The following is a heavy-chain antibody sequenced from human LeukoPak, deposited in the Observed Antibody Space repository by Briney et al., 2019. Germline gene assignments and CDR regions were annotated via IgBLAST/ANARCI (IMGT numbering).Heavy chain of an antibody. Sequence: ASVKVSCKASGYTFTSYDINWVRQATGQGLEWMGWMNPNSGNTGYAQKFQGRVTMTRNTSISTAYMELSSLRSEDTAVYYCARAGRGDSSSSDYYYYYMDVWGKGTTVTVSS. J-gene: IGHJ6*03. D-gene: IGHD6-6*01. CDR3: ARAGRGDSSSSDYYYYYMDV. CDR2: MNPNSGNT. CDR1: GYTFTSYD. V-gene: IGHV1-8*01.